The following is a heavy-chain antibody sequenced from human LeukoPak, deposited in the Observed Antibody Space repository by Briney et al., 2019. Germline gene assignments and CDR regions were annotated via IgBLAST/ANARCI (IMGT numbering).Heavy chain of an antibody. CDR3: ARGGSSTSCYTRCYYYMDV. CDR2: IYSGGST. V-gene: IGHV3-53*01. D-gene: IGHD2-2*02. CDR1: GLTVSSTY. J-gene: IGHJ6*03. Sequence: GGSLRLSCAASGLTVSSTYMNWVRQAPGKGLEWVSVIYSGGSTYYADSVKGRFTISRDTSKNTLYLQMNSPRPEDTAVYYCARGGSSTSCYTRCYYYMDVWGKGTTVTVSS.